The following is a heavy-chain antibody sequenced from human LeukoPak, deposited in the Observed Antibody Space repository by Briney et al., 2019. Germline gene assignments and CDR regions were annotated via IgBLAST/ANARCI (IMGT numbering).Heavy chain of an antibody. V-gene: IGHV3-48*01. Sequence: GGSLRLSCAASGFTFSSYSMNWVRQAPGKGLEWVSYISSSSSTIYYADSVKGRFTISRDNSKNTLYLQMNSQRAEDTAVYFCAKDQPQLLLLFDYWGQGTLVTVSS. CDR1: GFTFSSYS. CDR2: ISSSSSTI. D-gene: IGHD2-15*01. J-gene: IGHJ4*02. CDR3: AKDQPQLLLLFDY.